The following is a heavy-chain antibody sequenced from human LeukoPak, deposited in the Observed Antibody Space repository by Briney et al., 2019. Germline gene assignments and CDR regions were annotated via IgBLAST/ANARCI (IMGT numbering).Heavy chain of an antibody. CDR1: GGSISSSSYY. CDR3: ASLYCSGGSCYQYYYYYYMDV. J-gene: IGHJ6*03. CDR2: IYYSGST. D-gene: IGHD2-15*01. Sequence: PSETLSLTCTVSGGSISSSSYYWGWIRQPPGKGLEWIGIIYYSGSTYSNPSLKSRVTISVDTSKNQFSLKLSSVTAADTAVYYCASLYCSGGSCYQYYYYYYMDVWGKGTTVTISS. V-gene: IGHV4-39*01.